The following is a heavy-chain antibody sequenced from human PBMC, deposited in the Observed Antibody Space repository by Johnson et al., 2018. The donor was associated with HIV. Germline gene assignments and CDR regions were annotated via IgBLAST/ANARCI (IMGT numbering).Heavy chain of an antibody. J-gene: IGHJ3*02. CDR3: AREMAATNAWALDI. CDR2: IWYDGSNE. V-gene: IGHV3-33*01. Sequence: QVQLVESGGGVVQPGRSLRLSCAASGFTFDTYGMHWVRQAPGKGLEWVAVIWYDGSNEYYADSVKGRFTISRDNSKNSLYLQMNSLRAEDTAVYYCAREMAATNAWALDIWGQGTMVTVSS. CDR1: GFTFDTYG. D-gene: IGHD5-24*01.